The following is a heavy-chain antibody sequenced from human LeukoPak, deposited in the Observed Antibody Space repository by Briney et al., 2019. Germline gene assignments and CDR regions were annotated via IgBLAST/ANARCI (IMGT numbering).Heavy chain of an antibody. J-gene: IGHJ4*02. CDR3: AKDRTIFGVVISFDF. V-gene: IGHV3-23*01. CDR1: GFTFSSYA. CDR2: ISGSGDST. Sequence: PGGSLRLSCAASGFTFSSYAMSWVRHAPGKGLEWVSGISGSGDSTYYTYSVKGRFTISRDHTKNTLYLQMNSLRAEDTAVYYCAKDRTIFGVVISFDFWGQGTLVTVSS. D-gene: IGHD3-3*01.